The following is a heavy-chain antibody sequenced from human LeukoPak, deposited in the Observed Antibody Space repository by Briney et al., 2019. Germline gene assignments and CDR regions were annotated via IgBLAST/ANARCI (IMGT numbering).Heavy chain of an antibody. V-gene: IGHV4-59*01. Sequence: SETLSLTCTVSGRSISSYYWSWLRQPPGKGLEWLGYIYYSGSTNYNPSLKSRVTISVDTSKNQFSLKLSSVTAADTAVYYCARVRCSGGSCYLFDYWGQGTLVTVSS. CDR1: GRSISSYY. D-gene: IGHD2-15*01. J-gene: IGHJ4*02. CDR3: ARVRCSGGSCYLFDY. CDR2: IYYSGST.